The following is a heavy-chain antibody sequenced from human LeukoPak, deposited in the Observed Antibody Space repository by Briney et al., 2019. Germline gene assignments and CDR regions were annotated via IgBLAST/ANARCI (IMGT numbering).Heavy chain of an antibody. CDR2: ISSSGTI. CDR1: GFTFSSYE. D-gene: IGHD5-18*01. Sequence: PGGSLRLSCAASGFTFSSYEMNWVRQGPGKGLDWVSYISSSGTIYYADSVKGRFTISRDNAKDSLYLQMNSQRAEDTAVYYCAREGYDAFDYWGQGILVSVFS. J-gene: IGHJ4*02. V-gene: IGHV3-48*03. CDR3: AREGYDAFDY.